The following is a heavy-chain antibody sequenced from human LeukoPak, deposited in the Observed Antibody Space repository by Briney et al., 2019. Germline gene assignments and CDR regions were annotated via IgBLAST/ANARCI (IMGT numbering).Heavy chain of an antibody. CDR1: GFTLEDYA. D-gene: IGHD6-13*01. J-gene: IGHJ4*02. V-gene: IGHV3-9*03. CDR3: AASGLAAGAFDY. Sequence: PGGSLRLSCGASGFTLEDYAMHWVRQAPGKGLEWVSGISWNSGSIGYADSVKGRFTISRDNAKNSLYLQMNSLRAEDMALYYCAASGLAAGAFDYWGQGTLVTVSS. CDR2: ISWNSGSI.